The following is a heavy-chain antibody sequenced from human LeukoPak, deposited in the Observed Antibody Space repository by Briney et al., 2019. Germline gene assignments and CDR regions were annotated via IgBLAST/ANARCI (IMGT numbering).Heavy chain of an antibody. CDR1: GGSISSYY. V-gene: IGHV4-59*08. J-gene: IGHJ3*02. CDR3: ARYGDWGSAFDI. D-gene: IGHD3-16*01. Sequence: PSETLSLTCTVSGGSISSYYWSWIRQPPGKGLEWIGYIYYSRSTNYNPSLKSRVTISVDTSKNQFSLKLSSVTAADTAVYYCARYGDWGSAFDIWGQGTMVTVSS. CDR2: IYYSRST.